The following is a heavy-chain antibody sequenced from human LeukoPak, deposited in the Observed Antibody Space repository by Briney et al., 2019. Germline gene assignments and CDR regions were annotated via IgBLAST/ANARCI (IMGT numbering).Heavy chain of an antibody. CDR3: ARSPTVTTGGY. CDR2: VYPGDSDT. Sequence: GESLKISCKGSGYSFTSYWIGWVRQMPGNGLEWMGIVYPGDSDTRYSPSFQGQVTISADKSISTAYLQWSSLKAWDTAMYYCARSPTVTTGGYWGQGTLVTVSS. D-gene: IGHD4-17*01. V-gene: IGHV5-51*03. CDR1: GYSFTSYW. J-gene: IGHJ4*02.